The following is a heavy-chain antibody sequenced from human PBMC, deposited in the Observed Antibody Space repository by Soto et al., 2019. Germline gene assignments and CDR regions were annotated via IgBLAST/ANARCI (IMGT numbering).Heavy chain of an antibody. Sequence: EVPLVESGGGVVRPGGSLRLSCAASGFTFDDYGMSWVRQAPGKGLEWVSGINWNGGSTGYADSVKGRFTISRDNAKNSLYLQMNSLRAEDTALYYCARVELGSSSWYVFDYWGQGTLVTVSS. CDR2: INWNGGST. CDR3: ARVELGSSSWYVFDY. V-gene: IGHV3-20*04. J-gene: IGHJ4*02. CDR1: GFTFDDYG. D-gene: IGHD6-13*01.